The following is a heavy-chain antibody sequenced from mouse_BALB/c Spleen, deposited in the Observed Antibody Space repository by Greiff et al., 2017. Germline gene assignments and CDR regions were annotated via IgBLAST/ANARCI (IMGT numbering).Heavy chain of an antibody. J-gene: IGHJ4*01. CDR2: ISSGGST. CDR1: GFTFSSYA. CDR3: ARGYYGSSPYYAMDY. D-gene: IGHD1-1*01. Sequence: EVQLVESGGGLVKPGGSLKLSCAASGFTFSSYAMSWVRQTPEKRLEWVASISSGGSTYYPDSVKGRFTISRDNARNILYLQMSSLRSEDTAMYYCARGYYGSSPYYAMDYWGQGTSVTVSS. V-gene: IGHV5-6-5*01.